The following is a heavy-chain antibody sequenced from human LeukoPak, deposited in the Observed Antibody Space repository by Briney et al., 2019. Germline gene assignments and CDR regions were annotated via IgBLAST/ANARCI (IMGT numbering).Heavy chain of an antibody. CDR2: ISHEGSNK. CDR3: VKSLDRHYYDIHGPLSH. D-gene: IGHD3-22*01. V-gene: IGHV3-30*18. J-gene: IGHJ4*02. Sequence: GGSLRLSCAASGFTFSDYGMYWVRQAPGKGLEWVAAISHEGSNKYYGDSVKGRITISRDNARNTVDLQMNSLRAEDTAVYYCVKSLDRHYYDIHGPLSHWGQGTLVTVSS. CDR1: GFTFSDYG.